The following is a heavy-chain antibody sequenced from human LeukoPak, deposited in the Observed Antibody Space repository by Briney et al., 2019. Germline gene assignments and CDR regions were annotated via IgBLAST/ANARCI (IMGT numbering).Heavy chain of an antibody. Sequence: ASVKVSCKASGYTFTNYGISWVRQAPGQGLEWMGWVIGYNGKTNYAQKLQGRVTMTTDTSTSTAYMELRSLRSDDTAVYYCARDTGIAVAGTGDFDYWGQGTLVTVSS. D-gene: IGHD6-13*01. J-gene: IGHJ4*02. CDR1: GYTFTNYG. V-gene: IGHV1-18*01. CDR3: ARDTGIAVAGTGDFDY. CDR2: VIGYNGKT.